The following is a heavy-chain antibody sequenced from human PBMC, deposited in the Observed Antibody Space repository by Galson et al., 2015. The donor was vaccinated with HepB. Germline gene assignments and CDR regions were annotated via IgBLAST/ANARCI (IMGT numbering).Heavy chain of an antibody. CDR3: ARGARVLWVGATQNNWFDP. J-gene: IGHJ5*02. D-gene: IGHD2-15*01. V-gene: IGHV1-18*01. CDR2: ISTYNRDT. Sequence: SVKVSCKASGYTFSSYSITWVRQAPGQGLEWMGWISTYNRDTKYAQKFQGRVTMTADTSTSTAYMELRSLRSDDTAVYFCARGARVLWVGATQNNWFDPWGQGTLVTVSS. CDR1: GYTFSSYS.